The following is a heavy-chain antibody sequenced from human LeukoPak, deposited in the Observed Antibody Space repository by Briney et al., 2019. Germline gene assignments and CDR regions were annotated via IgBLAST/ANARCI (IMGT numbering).Heavy chain of an antibody. CDR3: SRSDHYYYYGMDV. D-gene: IGHD6-19*01. Sequence: NTSETLSLTCTVSGGSISSGSYYWSWIRQPAGKGLEWIGRIYTSGSTNYNPSLKSRVTISVDTSKNQFSLKLSSVTAADTAVYYCSRSDHYYYYGMDVWGQGTTVTVSS. CDR1: GGSISSGSYY. J-gene: IGHJ6*02. CDR2: IYTSGST. V-gene: IGHV4-61*02.